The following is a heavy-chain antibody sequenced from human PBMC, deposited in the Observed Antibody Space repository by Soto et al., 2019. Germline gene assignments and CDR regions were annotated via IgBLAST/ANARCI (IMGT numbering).Heavy chain of an antibody. D-gene: IGHD5-12*01. Sequence: SETLSLTCTVSGGSISSYYWSWIRQPPGKGLEWIGYIYYSGSTNYNPSLKSRVTISVDTSKNQFSLKLSSVTAADTAVYYCARGGYSGYDFPDYYYYYMDVWGKRTTVTGSS. CDR2: IYYSGST. CDR1: GGSISSYY. J-gene: IGHJ6*03. V-gene: IGHV4-59*01. CDR3: ARGGYSGYDFPDYYYYYMDV.